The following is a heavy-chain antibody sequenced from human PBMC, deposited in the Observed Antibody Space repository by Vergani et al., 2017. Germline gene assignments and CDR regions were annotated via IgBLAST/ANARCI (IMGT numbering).Heavy chain of an antibody. Sequence: EVQLVESGGGLKQPGRSLRLSCTASGFTFGDYAMSWVRQAPGKGLEWVGFIRNKAYGGTTEYAASVKGRFTISRDDSKSIAYLQMNSLKTEDTAVYYWTRGIDKLDYWGQGTLVIVSS. V-gene: IGHV3-49*04. CDR1: GFTFGDYA. CDR3: TRGIDKLDY. CDR2: IRNKAYGGTT. J-gene: IGHJ4*02.